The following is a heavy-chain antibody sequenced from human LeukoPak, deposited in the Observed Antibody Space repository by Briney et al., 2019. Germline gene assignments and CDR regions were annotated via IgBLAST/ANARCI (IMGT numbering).Heavy chain of an antibody. CDR3: AGCITMVRGVIITRPGWFQH. V-gene: IGHV3-30-3*01. Sequence: GGSLRLSCAASGFTFSSYAMHWVHQAPGKGLEWVAVISYDGSNKYYADSVKGRFTISRDNSKNTLYLQMNSLRAEDTAVYYCAGCITMVRGVIITRPGWFQHWGQGTLVTVSS. J-gene: IGHJ1*01. D-gene: IGHD3-10*01. CDR1: GFTFSSYA. CDR2: ISYDGSNK.